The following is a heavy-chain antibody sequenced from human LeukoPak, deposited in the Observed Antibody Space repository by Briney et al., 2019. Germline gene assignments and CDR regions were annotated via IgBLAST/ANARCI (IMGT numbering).Heavy chain of an antibody. Sequence: SETLSLTCTVSGGSISTYYWSWIRQPPGKGLEWIGYIFYSGSTNYNPSLKSRVTISVDTSKNQFSLKLSSVIAADTAVYYCARVYCPNGVCYNSRGWFDPWGQGTLVTVSS. CDR2: IFYSGST. CDR3: ARVYCPNGVCYNSRGWFDP. J-gene: IGHJ5*02. CDR1: GGSISTYY. V-gene: IGHV4-59*01. D-gene: IGHD2-8*01.